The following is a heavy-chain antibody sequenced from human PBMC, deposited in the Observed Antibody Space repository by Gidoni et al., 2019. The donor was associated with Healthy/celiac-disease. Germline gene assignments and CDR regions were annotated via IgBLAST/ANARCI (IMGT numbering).Heavy chain of an antibody. CDR2: ISGSGGST. CDR3: AKSRGGWMATITLDY. Sequence: EVQLLESGGGLVQPVGSLRLSCAASGCIFRSYAMSWVRQAPGKGLEWVSAISGSGGSTYYADSVKGRFTISRDNSKNTLYLQMNSLRAEDTAVYYCAKSRGGWMATITLDYWGQGTLVTVSS. CDR1: GCIFRSYA. D-gene: IGHD4-4*01. V-gene: IGHV3-23*01. J-gene: IGHJ4*02.